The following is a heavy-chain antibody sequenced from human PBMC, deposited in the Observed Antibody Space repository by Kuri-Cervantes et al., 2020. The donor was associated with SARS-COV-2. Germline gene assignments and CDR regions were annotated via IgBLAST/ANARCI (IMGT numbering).Heavy chain of an antibody. CDR1: MFPLSDYW. J-gene: IGHJ3*01. Sequence: GGSLRLSCTTTMFPLSDYWMSWVRQAPGKGLEWVANIRQDGSEMFYADSAKGRFTISRGDADNSVYLQMNSLRAEDTAVYYCARNRLFVTVPAARTFDLWGQGTMVTVSS. CDR2: IRQDGSEM. V-gene: IGHV3-7*01. D-gene: IGHD2-2*01. CDR3: ARNRLFVTVPAARTFDL.